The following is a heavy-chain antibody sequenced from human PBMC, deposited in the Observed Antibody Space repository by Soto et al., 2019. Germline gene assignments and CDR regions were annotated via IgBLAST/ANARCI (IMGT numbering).Heavy chain of an antibody. CDR3: AKDLWPERGSGSPLDY. CDR1: GFSFSSYA. Sequence: QVQLVESGGGVVRPGGSLRVSCAASGFSFSSYAMHWVRQAPGKGLERVAGITYDGSNKYYADSVKGRFTVSRDTSKNTLFLQMNSLRVEDTAVYHCAKDLWPERGSGSPLDYWGQGTLVTVSS. CDR2: ITYDGSNK. D-gene: IGHD6-19*01. V-gene: IGHV3-30*18. J-gene: IGHJ4*02.